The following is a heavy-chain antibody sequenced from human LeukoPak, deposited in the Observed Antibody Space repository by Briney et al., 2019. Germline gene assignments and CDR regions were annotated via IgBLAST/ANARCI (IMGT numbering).Heavy chain of an antibody. V-gene: IGHV5-51*01. CDR3: ARRLIAVADAFDI. CDR2: IYPGDSDT. Sequence: GESLEISCKGSGYSFTSYWIGWVRQMPGKGLEWMGIIYPGDSDTRYSPSFQGQVTISADKSISTAYLQWSSLKASDTAMYYCARRLIAVADAFDIWGQGTMVTVSS. D-gene: IGHD6-19*01. J-gene: IGHJ3*02. CDR1: GYSFTSYW.